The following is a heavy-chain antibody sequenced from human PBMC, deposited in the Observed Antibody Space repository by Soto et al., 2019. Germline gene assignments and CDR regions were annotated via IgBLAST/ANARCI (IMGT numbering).Heavy chain of an antibody. CDR3: AKSLKAVAGTYYFDY. V-gene: IGHV3-23*01. J-gene: IGHJ4*02. Sequence: GGSLRLSCAASGFTFSSYAMSWVRQAPGKGLEWVSSVSGSGGSTYYADSVKGRFTISRDNSKNTLYLQMNSLRAEDTAVYYCAKSLKAVAGTYYFDYWGQGTLVTVSS. CDR2: VSGSGGST. D-gene: IGHD6-19*01. CDR1: GFTFSSYA.